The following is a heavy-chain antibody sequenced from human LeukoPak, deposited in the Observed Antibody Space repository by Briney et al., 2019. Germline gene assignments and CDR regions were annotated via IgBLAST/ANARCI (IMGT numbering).Heavy chain of an antibody. CDR3: PRGGTSSGPAHYYDSSGYDY. Sequence: PSESLSLTCAVYGGSFSGYYWSWIRQPPGKGLEWIGEINHSGSTNYNPSLKSRVTISVDTSKNQLPLKLSSVPAADPAVYYCPRGGTSSGPAHYYDSSGYDYWGQGTLVSVSS. J-gene: IGHJ4*02. CDR1: GGSFSGYY. CDR2: INHSGST. V-gene: IGHV4-34*01. D-gene: IGHD3-22*01.